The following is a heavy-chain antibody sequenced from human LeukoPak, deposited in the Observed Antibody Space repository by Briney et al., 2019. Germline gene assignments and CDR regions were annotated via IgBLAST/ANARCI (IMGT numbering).Heavy chain of an antibody. Sequence: GGSLRLSWAASGFTVSSCALSWVRQAPGKGLEWVSTVSVNGGTTYYAASVKGRFTISRDNSKNTLYLQMNSLRAEDTAVYFCAKELHGSGNYAFDYWGQGTLVTVSS. J-gene: IGHJ4*02. CDR3: AKELHGSGNYAFDY. D-gene: IGHD3-10*01. CDR1: GFTVSSCA. V-gene: IGHV3-23*01. CDR2: VSVNGGTT.